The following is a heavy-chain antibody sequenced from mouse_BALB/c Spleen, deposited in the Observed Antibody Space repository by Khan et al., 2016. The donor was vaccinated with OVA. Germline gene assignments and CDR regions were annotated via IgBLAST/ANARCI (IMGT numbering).Heavy chain of an antibody. CDR1: GYSFTSYY. D-gene: IGHD2-2*01. Sequence: EVQLKQSGPELMKPGASVKISCKASGYSFTSYYIHWVMQSHGKSLEWIGYIDPFGGGTTYNQKLKGKATLTVDKYSSTVYIHLSNLTSEDSEVYYWTRHGYVAWFTYWGQGTLVTVSA. CDR3: TRHGYVAWFTY. V-gene: IGHV1S135*01. CDR2: IDPFGGGT. J-gene: IGHJ3*01.